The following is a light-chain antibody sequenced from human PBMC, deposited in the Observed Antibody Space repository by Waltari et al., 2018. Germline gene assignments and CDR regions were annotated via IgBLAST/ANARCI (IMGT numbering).Light chain of an antibody. Sequence: ELVLTPSPATLSLSPGERATLSCRASQSVSSYLAWYQQKPSQAPRLLIYDASNRATGIPARFSGSGSGTDFTLTISSLEPEDFAVYYCQQRSNWLALTFGGGTKVEIK. CDR2: DAS. J-gene: IGKJ4*01. CDR1: QSVSSY. V-gene: IGKV3-11*01. CDR3: QQRSNWLALT.